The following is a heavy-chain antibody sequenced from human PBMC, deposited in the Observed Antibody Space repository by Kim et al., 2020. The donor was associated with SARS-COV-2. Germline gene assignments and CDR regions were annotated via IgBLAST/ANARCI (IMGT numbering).Heavy chain of an antibody. CDR1: GGSIRSYF. CDR3: ARHQYNSNWNGIENWFDP. Sequence: SETLSLTCTVSGGSIRSYFWSWIRQAPGKGLEWIGYIYYSGTTNYSPSLKSRVTMSVDTSKNQSSLKLTSVTAADTAVYYCARHQYNSNWNGIENWFDPWGQGTLVSVSS. CDR2: IYYSGTT. J-gene: IGHJ5*02. D-gene: IGHD3-3*01. V-gene: IGHV4-59*08.